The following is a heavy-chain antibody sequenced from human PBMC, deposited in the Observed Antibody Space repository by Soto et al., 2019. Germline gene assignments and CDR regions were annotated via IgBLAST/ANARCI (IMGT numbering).Heavy chain of an antibody. V-gene: IGHV4-4*02. J-gene: IGHJ5*02. CDR1: GGSISSSNW. Sequence: ETLSLTCAVSGGSISSSNWWSWVRQPPGKGLEWIGEIYHSGSTNYNPSLKSRVTISVDKSKNQFSLKLSSVTAADTAVYYSARVSIAARAWFDPWGQGTLVTAPQ. D-gene: IGHD6-6*01. CDR2: IYHSGST. CDR3: ARVSIAARAWFDP.